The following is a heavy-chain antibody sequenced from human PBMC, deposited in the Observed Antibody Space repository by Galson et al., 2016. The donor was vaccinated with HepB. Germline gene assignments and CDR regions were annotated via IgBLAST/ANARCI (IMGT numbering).Heavy chain of an antibody. J-gene: IGHJ4*02. Sequence: SLRLSCAASGFAFSSHWMTWVRQAPGKGLEWVAGINQDGTETYYVDSLKGRFTISRDNAQNSLYLQMNSLRAEDTAVYYCARGLGCYRFDFWGQGTLVTVSS. D-gene: IGHD3-16*02. CDR2: INQDGTET. CDR1: GFAFSSHW. V-gene: IGHV3-7*03. CDR3: ARGLGCYRFDF.